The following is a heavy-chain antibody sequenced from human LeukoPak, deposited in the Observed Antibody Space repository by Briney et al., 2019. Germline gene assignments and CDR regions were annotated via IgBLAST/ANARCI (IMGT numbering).Heavy chain of an antibody. Sequence: GESLKISCKGSGYSFTSYWIGWVRQMPGKGLEWMGTIYPGDSDTRYSPSFQGQVTISADKSISTAYLQWSSLKASDTAMYYCARTDIVVVVAAPPRGAFDIWGQGTMVTVSS. D-gene: IGHD2-15*01. V-gene: IGHV5-51*01. CDR3: ARTDIVVVVAAPPRGAFDI. CDR2: IYPGDSDT. J-gene: IGHJ3*02. CDR1: GYSFTSYW.